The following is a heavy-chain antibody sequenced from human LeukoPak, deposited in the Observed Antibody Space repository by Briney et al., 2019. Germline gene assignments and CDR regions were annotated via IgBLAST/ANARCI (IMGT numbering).Heavy chain of an antibody. Sequence: GRSLRLSCAASGFTFSSYAMHWVRQAPGKGLEYVSAISSNGGSTYYANSVKGRFTISRDNSKNTLYLQMGSLRAEDMAVYYCARDHIVGATMGFDYWGQGTLVTVSS. CDR2: ISSNGGST. D-gene: IGHD1-26*01. CDR1: GFTFSSYA. V-gene: IGHV3-64*01. J-gene: IGHJ4*02. CDR3: ARDHIVGATMGFDY.